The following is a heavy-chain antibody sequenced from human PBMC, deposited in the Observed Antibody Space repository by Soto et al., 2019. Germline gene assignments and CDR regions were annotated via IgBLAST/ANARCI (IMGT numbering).Heavy chain of an antibody. CDR2: IYDSGST. D-gene: IGHD6-25*01. Sequence: QVQLQESGPGLVKPSETLSLTCTVSGGSVSSGSYYWSWIRQPPGKGLEWIGYIYDSGSTNYNPSLKSRFIISVDTSKRQFSLKLSFVAAADTAVYYCARVWSSGWVEENWGQGTLVTVAS. CDR1: GGSVSSGSYY. J-gene: IGHJ4*02. CDR3: ARVWSSGWVEEN. V-gene: IGHV4-61*01.